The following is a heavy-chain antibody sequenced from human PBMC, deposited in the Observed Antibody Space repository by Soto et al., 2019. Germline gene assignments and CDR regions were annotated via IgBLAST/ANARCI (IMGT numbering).Heavy chain of an antibody. J-gene: IGHJ4*02. Sequence: QVQLVQSGAEVKKPGSSVKVSCKASGGTFSSYAISWVRQAPGQGLEWMGGIIPIFGTANYAQKFQGRVTITADESTSPAYMELSSLRSEDTAVYYCARGRHDYGDYTPNFDYWGQGTLVTVSS. CDR1: GGTFSSYA. CDR3: ARGRHDYGDYTPNFDY. CDR2: IIPIFGTA. V-gene: IGHV1-69*12. D-gene: IGHD4-17*01.